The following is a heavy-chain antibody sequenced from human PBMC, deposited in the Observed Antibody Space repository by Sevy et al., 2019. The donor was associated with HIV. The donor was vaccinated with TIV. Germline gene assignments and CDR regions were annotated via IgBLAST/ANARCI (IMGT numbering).Heavy chain of an antibody. CDR3: ARDQGGSGSLSGMDV. D-gene: IGHD3-10*01. CDR2: IYYCGRT. J-gene: IGHJ6*02. V-gene: IGHV4-31*03. Sequence: SETLSLTCTVSGGSISSGGYYWSWIRQHPGKGLEWIGYIYYCGRTYYNPSLKSRVTISVDTSKNQFSLKLSSVIAAETAVYYCARDQGGSGSLSGMDVWGQGTTVTVSS. CDR1: GGSISSGGYY.